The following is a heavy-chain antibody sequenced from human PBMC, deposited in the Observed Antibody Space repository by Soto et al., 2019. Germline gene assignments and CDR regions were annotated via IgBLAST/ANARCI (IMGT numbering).Heavy chain of an antibody. Sequence: GESLKISCKGSGYSFSNYWIGWVRQMPGKGLEWMGIIYPDDSDTRYSPSFQGQVTISADRSISTAYLQWSSLKASDTAMYYCAKVADFWSGYLTLNFDYWGQGTLVTVSS. CDR1: GYSFSNYW. CDR2: IYPDDSDT. J-gene: IGHJ4*02. V-gene: IGHV5-51*01. CDR3: AKVADFWSGYLTLNFDY. D-gene: IGHD3-3*01.